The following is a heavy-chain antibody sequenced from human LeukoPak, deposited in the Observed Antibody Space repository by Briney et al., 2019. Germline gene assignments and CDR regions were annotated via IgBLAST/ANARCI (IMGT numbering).Heavy chain of an antibody. CDR3: AGRARLGSYLFGMDV. CDR1: GYTFTNYY. J-gene: IGHJ6*02. CDR2: INPSGGNT. Sequence: EASVKVSCKASGYTFTNYYLHWVRQAPGQGLEWMGIINPSGGNTNYAQRFQGRLTMTRDTSTSTVYMELSGLRSEDTAGFHCAGRARLGSYLFGMDVWGQGTTVTVSS. D-gene: IGHD3-10*01. V-gene: IGHV1-46*01.